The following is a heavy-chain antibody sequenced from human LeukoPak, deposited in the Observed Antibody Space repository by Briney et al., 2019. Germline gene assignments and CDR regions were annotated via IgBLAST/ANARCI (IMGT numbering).Heavy chain of an antibody. Sequence: GGSLRLSCAASGFTFSSYNMNWVRQAPGKGLEWISSISESSSTIHYADSVKGRFTVSRDNAKNSLYLQMNSLRGEDAAVYYCARDGAAAGPDRADFDYWGQGTLVTVSS. J-gene: IGHJ4*02. CDR3: ARDGAAAGPDRADFDY. V-gene: IGHV3-48*01. CDR1: GFTFSSYN. D-gene: IGHD6-13*01. CDR2: ISESSSTI.